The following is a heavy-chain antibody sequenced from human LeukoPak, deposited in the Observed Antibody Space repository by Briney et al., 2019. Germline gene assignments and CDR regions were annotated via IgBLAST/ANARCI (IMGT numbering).Heavy chain of an antibody. CDR1: GGTFSSYA. V-gene: IGHV1-2*06. J-gene: IGHJ3*02. CDR3: ARGCSSTSCYTGAFDI. CDR2: INPNSGGT. D-gene: IGHD2-2*02. Sequence: GASVKVSCKASGGTFSSYAISWVRQAPGQGLEWMGRINPNSGGTNYAQKFQGRVTMTRDTSISTAYMELSRLRSDDTAVYYCARGCSSTSCYTGAFDIWGQGTMVTVSS.